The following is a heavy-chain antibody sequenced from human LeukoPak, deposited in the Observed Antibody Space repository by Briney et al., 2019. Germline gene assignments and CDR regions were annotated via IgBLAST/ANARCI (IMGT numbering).Heavy chain of an antibody. V-gene: IGHV3-23*01. D-gene: IGHD5-24*01. CDR2: ISGSGGSA. CDR3: AKDRGY. J-gene: IGHJ4*02. Sequence: GGSLRLSCAPSGFTFSTFGMTWVRQAPGKGLEWVSGISGSGGSANYADSVKGRFTISRDNSNNTLYLQMNSLGAEDTAVYYCAKDRGYWGQGTLVTVSS. CDR1: GFTFSTFG.